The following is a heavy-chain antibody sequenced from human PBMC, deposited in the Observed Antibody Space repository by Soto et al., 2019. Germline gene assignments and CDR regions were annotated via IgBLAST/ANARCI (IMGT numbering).Heavy chain of an antibody. Sequence: SETLSLTCTVSGGSISSYYWSWIRQPPGKGLEWIGYIYYSGSTNYNPSLKSRVTISVDTSKNQFSLKLSSVAAADTAVYYCARGLEMAPTSPPGMDVRDQGTMLTVSS. CDR1: GGSISSYY. J-gene: IGHJ6*02. V-gene: IGHV4-59*01. D-gene: IGHD3-16*01. CDR2: IYYSGST. CDR3: ARGLEMAPTSPPGMDV.